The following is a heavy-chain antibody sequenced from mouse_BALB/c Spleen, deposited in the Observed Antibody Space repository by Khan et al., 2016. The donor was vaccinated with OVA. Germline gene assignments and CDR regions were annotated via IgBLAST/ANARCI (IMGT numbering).Heavy chain of an antibody. J-gene: IGHJ2*01. CDR2: ISYSGGT. D-gene: IGHD1-2*01. CDR1: GYSITSGYA. V-gene: IGHV3-2*02. CDR3: ARGNYYGYDFDY. Sequence: EVQLQESGPGLVKPSQSLSLTCTVTGYSITSGYAWNWIRQFPGNKLEWMGYISYSGGTSYNPSLKSRTSITQDTSKNQFFLQLNSVTTEDTATSDDARGNYYGYDFDYWGQGTTLTVSS.